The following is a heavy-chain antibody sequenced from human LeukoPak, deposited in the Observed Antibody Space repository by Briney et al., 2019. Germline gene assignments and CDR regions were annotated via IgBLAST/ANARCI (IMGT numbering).Heavy chain of an antibody. D-gene: IGHD4-11*01. CDR2: IYTSGST. CDR3: ARGCRITTTVTTYYYYMDV. J-gene: IGHJ6*03. CDR1: GGSISSGSYY. Sequence: SETLSLTXTVSGGSISSGSYYWSWIRQPAGKGLEWIGRIYTSGSTNYNPSLKSRVTISVDTSKNQFSLKLSSVTAADTAVYYCARGCRITTTVTTYYYYMDVWGKGTTVTVSS. V-gene: IGHV4-61*02.